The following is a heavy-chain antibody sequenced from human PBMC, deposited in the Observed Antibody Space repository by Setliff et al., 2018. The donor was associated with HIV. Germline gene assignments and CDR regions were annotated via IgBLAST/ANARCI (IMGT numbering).Heavy chain of an antibody. V-gene: IGHV4-39*07. CDR1: GGSISSSSYY. D-gene: IGHD2-21*02. CDR2: IYYSGDS. CDR3: ARQGNIVVVTSFDY. Sequence: PSETLSLTCTVSGGSISSSSYYWDWIRQPPGKGLEWIATIYYSGDSHYNPSLKSRVTISVDTSKNQFSLRLNSVTAADTAVYYCARQGNIVVVTSFDYWGQGTLVTVSS. J-gene: IGHJ4*02.